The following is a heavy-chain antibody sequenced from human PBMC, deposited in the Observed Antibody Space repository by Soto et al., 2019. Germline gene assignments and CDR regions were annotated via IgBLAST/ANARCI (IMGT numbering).Heavy chain of an antibody. V-gene: IGHV3-33*01. Sequence: LRLSCAASGFTFSSYGMHWVRQAPGKGLEWVAVIWFDGSNKFYADSVKGRFTISRDNSKNTVSLQMNSLRDEDSAAYYCATTGPYWGQGTLVTVSS. J-gene: IGHJ4*02. CDR3: ATTGPY. CDR2: IWFDGSNK. CDR1: GFTFSSYG.